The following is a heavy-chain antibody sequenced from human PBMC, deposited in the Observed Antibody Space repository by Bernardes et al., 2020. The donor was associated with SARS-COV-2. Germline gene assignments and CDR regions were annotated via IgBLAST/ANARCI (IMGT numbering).Heavy chain of an antibody. CDR3: ARGVVVVPAAPPKHDAFDI. CDR1: GGSISSYY. D-gene: IGHD2-2*01. J-gene: IGHJ3*02. V-gene: IGHV4-59*01. CDR2: IYYSGST. Sequence: SETLSLTCTVSGGSISSYYWSWIRQPPGKGLEWIGYIYYSGSTNYNPSLKSRVTISVDTSKNQFSLKLSSVTAADTAVYYCARGVVVVPAAPPKHDAFDIWGQGTMVTVSS.